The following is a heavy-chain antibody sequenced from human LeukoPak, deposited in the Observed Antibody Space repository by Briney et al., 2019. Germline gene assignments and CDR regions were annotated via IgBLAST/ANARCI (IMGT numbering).Heavy chain of an antibody. D-gene: IGHD5-12*01. V-gene: IGHV4-34*01. CDR2: IDPSGTT. CDR1: GGSFSGNY. CDR3: ARQGGYASPFDY. Sequence: SGTLSLTCAIYGGSFSGNYWSWIRQPPGKGLEWIGEIDPSGTTNYNPSLKSRVTISGDTSKNQFSLNLTSATAADTAVYYCARQGGYASPFDYWGQGTLVTVSS. J-gene: IGHJ4*02.